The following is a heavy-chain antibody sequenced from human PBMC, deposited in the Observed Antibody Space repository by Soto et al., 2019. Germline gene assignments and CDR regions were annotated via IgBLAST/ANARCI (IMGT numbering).Heavy chain of an antibody. D-gene: IGHD1-26*01. CDR3: ARDTMVGATAYYYYGMDV. CDR2: IWYDGSNK. V-gene: IGHV3-33*01. Sequence: GGSLRLSCAASGFTFSSYGMYWVRQAPGKGLEWVAVIWYDGSNKYYADSVKGRFTISRDNSKNTLYLQMNSLRAEDTAVYYCARDTMVGATAYYYYGMDVWGQGTTVTVSS. J-gene: IGHJ6*02. CDR1: GFTFSSYG.